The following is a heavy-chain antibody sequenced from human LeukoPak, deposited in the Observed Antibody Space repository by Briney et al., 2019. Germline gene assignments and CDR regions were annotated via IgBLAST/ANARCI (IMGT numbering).Heavy chain of an antibody. Sequence: PGESLKISCKGSGYSFTSYWIGWVRQLPGKGLEWMGIIYPGDSDTRYSPSFQGQVTISADKSISTAYLQWSSLKASDTAMYYCARQYCSSTSCYHWFDPWGQGTLVTVSS. J-gene: IGHJ5*02. CDR3: ARQYCSSTSCYHWFDP. V-gene: IGHV5-51*01. CDR1: GYSFTSYW. CDR2: IYPGDSDT. D-gene: IGHD2-2*01.